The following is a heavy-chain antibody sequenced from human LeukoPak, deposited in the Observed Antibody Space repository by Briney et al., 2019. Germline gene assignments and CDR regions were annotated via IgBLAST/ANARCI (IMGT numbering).Heavy chain of an antibody. V-gene: IGHV4-34*01. D-gene: IGHD3-9*01. Sequence: SETLSLTCAVYGGSFSGYNWSWIRQPPGKGLEWIGEINHSGSTNYNPSLKSRVTISVDTSKNQFSLKLSSVTAADTAVYYCAATYYDILTGYYPYYFDYWGQGTLVTVSS. CDR2: INHSGST. J-gene: IGHJ4*02. CDR1: GGSFSGYN. CDR3: AATYYDILTGYYPYYFDY.